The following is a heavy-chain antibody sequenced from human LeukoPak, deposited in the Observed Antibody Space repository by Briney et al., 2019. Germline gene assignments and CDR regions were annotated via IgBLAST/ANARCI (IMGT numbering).Heavy chain of an antibody. J-gene: IGHJ5*02. D-gene: IGHD3-3*01. CDR1: EFTFSSYS. Sequence: LRLSCAASEFTFSSYSMNWVRQPPGKGLEWIGCIYYSGSTYYNPSLKSRVTISVDTSKNQFSLKLNSVTAADTAVYYCARGVERIFGVVNWFDPWGQGTPVTVSS. V-gene: IGHV4-30-4*08. CDR2: IYYSGST. CDR3: ARGVERIFGVVNWFDP.